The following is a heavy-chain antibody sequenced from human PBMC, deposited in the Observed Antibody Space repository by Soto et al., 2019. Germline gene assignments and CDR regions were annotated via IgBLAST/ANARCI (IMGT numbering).Heavy chain of an antibody. CDR2: ISWNSGSI. D-gene: IGHD6-6*01. CDR1: GFTFDDYA. CDR3: AKDRWARRYNWFDP. J-gene: IGHJ5*02. V-gene: IGHV3-9*01. Sequence: GGSLRLSCAASGFTFDDYAMHWVRQAPGKGLEWVSGISWNSGSIGYADSVKGRFTISRDNAKNSLYLQMNSLRAEDTALYYCAKDRWARRYNWFDPWGQGTLVTVSS.